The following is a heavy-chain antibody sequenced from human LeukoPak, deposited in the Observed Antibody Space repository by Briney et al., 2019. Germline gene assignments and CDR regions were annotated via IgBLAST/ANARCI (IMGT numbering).Heavy chain of an antibody. D-gene: IGHD5-18*01. CDR3: ARVDTAMVYYFYY. V-gene: IGHV5-51*01. CDR1: GYSFTSYW. Sequence: GESLNISCNGSGYSFTSYWIGWVRQMAGKGLEWMGIIYPGDSDTRYSPSFQGQVTISADKSISTAYLQWSSLKASDTAMYYCARVDTAMVYYFYYWGQGTLVTVSS. J-gene: IGHJ4*02. CDR2: IYPGDSDT.